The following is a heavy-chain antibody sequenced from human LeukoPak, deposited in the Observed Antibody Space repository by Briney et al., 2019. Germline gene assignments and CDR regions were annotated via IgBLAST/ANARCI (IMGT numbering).Heavy chain of an antibody. Sequence: SGPTLVKPTQTLTLTCTFSGFSLSTSGVGVGWIRQPPGKALEWLALIFWDDDKRYSPSLKSRLTITKDTSKNQVVLTMTNMDPVDTATYYRAHSVIAAAIPENFDCWGQGTLVTVSS. CDR3: AHSVIAAAIPENFDC. J-gene: IGHJ4*02. V-gene: IGHV2-5*02. D-gene: IGHD6-13*01. CDR2: IFWDDDK. CDR1: GFSLSTSGVG.